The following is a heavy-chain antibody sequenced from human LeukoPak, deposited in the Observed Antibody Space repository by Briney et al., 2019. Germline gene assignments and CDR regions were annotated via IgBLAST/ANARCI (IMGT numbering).Heavy chain of an antibody. J-gene: IGHJ4*02. CDR1: GFTFSSYA. CDR2: ISGSGGST. D-gene: IGHD3-22*01. Sequence: GGSLRLSCAASGFTFSSYAMSWVRQAPGKGLKWVSAISGSGGSTYYADSVKGRFTISRDNSKNTLYLQMNSLRAEDTAVYYCAKRSYDSSGYPFDYWGQGTLVTVSS. CDR3: AKRSYDSSGYPFDY. V-gene: IGHV3-23*01.